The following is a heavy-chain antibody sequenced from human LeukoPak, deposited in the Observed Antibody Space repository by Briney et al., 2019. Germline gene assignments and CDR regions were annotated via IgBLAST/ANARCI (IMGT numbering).Heavy chain of an antibody. CDR3: ARDSGDSSDSFDY. Sequence: GGSLRLSCAASGFTVSSNYMSWVRQAPGKGLEWVSVIYSGGSTYYADSVKGRFTISRDNSKNTLYLQMNSLRAEDTAVYYCARDSGDSSDSFDYWGQGTLVTVSS. D-gene: IGHD6-19*01. CDR2: IYSGGST. CDR1: GFTVSSNY. J-gene: IGHJ4*02. V-gene: IGHV3-66*01.